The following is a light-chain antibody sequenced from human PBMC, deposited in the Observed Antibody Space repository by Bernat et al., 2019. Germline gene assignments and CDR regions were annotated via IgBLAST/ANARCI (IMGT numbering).Light chain of an antibody. CDR3: ASWDDSLTSGV. CDR2: GNS. J-gene: IGLJ2*01. V-gene: IGLV1-40*01. Sequence: QSVLTQPPSVSGAPGQRVTIPCTGSSSNIGAGYDVHWYQQLPGTAPKLLIYGNSNRPSGVPDRFSGSKSGTSASLAISGLRSDDEATYYCASWDDSLTSGVFGGGTKLTVL. CDR1: SSNIGAGYD.